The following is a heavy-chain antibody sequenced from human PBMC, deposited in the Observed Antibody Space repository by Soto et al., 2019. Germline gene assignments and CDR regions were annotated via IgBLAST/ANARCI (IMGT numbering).Heavy chain of an antibody. CDR2: ISAYNGNT. J-gene: IGHJ4*02. CDR3: ARSSGYSYGFDY. V-gene: IGHV1-18*01. CDR1: GYTFTSYG. D-gene: IGHD5-18*01. Sequence: ASVKVSCKASGYTFTSYGISWVRQAPGQGLEWMGWISAYNGNTNYAQKLQGRVTMTTDTSTSTACMELRSLRSDDTAVYYCARSSGYSYGFDYWGQGTLVTVSS.